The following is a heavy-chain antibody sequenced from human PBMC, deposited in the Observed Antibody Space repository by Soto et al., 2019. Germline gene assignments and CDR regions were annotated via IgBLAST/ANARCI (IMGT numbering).Heavy chain of an antibody. D-gene: IGHD6-13*01. Sequence: GGSLRLSCAASGFTFKLYTMHWVRQAPGKGLEWVSFCTPSSSSISYADSVEGRFAISRDNARNSLYLQIHNLRAEDTAVYYCARDAASSLDHWGQGTLVTVSS. CDR3: ARDAASSLDH. V-gene: IGHV3-21*01. CDR1: GFTFKLYT. CDR2: CTPSSSSI. J-gene: IGHJ4*02.